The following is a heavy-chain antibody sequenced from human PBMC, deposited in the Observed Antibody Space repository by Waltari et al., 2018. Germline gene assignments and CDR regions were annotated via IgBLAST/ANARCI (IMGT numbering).Heavy chain of an antibody. CDR3: TREVVPATSIVVNWFDP. Sequence: QVQLVQSGSELKKPGASVKISCKASGYIFTNYAINWVRQAPGQGLELMGWIITRTGNPTYAQGFTGRFVFSLDTSVSTAYLEINNLKTEDTAVYFCTREVVPATSIVVNWFDPWGQGTLVTVSS. CDR1: GYIFTNYA. J-gene: IGHJ5*02. V-gene: IGHV7-4-1*02. CDR2: IITRTGNP. D-gene: IGHD1-26*01.